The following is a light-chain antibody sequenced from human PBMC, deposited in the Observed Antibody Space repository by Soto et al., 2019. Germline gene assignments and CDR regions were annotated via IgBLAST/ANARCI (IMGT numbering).Light chain of an antibody. Sequence: QSVLTQPPAASGSTGQSVTISCTGTSSDVGGYKYVSCYQQHPGKAPKLLIYEVSQRPSGVPDRFSGSKSGNTASLTVSGLQAEDEADYYCRSQAGSNTGVFVGGTKLTVL. CDR1: SSDVGGYKY. CDR2: EVS. J-gene: IGLJ3*02. CDR3: RSQAGSNTGV. V-gene: IGLV2-8*01.